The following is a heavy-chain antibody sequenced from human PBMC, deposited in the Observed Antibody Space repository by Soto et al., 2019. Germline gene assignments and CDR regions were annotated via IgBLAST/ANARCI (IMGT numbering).Heavy chain of an antibody. CDR1: GGAILDSTYY. Sequence: QLLLQESGPGLVKPSETLSLTCTVSGGAILDSTYYWAWIRQPPGKGLEWIGTIFYSGGTFYTQSLTSRVTMSVDTSKNQFSLKLTSVTAADTAVYFCARQATGYYYGWFDPWGQGTLVTVSS. CDR3: ARQATGYYYGWFDP. V-gene: IGHV4-39*01. D-gene: IGHD3-22*01. J-gene: IGHJ5*02. CDR2: IFYSGGT.